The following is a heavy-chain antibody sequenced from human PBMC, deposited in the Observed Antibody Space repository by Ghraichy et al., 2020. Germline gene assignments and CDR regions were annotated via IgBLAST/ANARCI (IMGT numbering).Heavy chain of an antibody. CDR1: GFTFSSYT. D-gene: IGHD3-10*01. J-gene: IGHJ6*02. V-gene: IGHV3-48*02. CDR2: IGSGGNSI. Sequence: LSLTCAASGFTFSSYTMNWVRQAPGKGLEWISYIGSGGNSIYYADSVKGRFTISRDNAKNSLYLQMNSLRDEDTAVYYCARDRLGRTLSMDYYYGMDVWGQGTTVTVSS. CDR3: ARDRLGRTLSMDYYYGMDV.